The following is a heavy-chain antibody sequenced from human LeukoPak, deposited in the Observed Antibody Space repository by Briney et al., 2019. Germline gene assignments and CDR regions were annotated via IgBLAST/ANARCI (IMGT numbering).Heavy chain of an antibody. J-gene: IGHJ5*02. CDR2: ISWNGLST. Sequence: PGGSLRLSCAASGFTFDDYGMSWVRQVPGKGLEWVSGISWNGLSTGYADSVRGRFTIFRENDKDSVFLQMNSLRAEDSAFYYCRRAPRGGEPVSWGQGILVTVSS. CDR1: GFTFDDYG. CDR3: RRAPRGGEPVS. V-gene: IGHV3-20*04. D-gene: IGHD3-10*01.